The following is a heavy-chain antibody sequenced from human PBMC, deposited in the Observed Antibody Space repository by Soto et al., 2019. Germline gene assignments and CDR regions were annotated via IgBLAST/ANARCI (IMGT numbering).Heavy chain of an antibody. J-gene: IGHJ3*02. Sequence: EVQLLESGGGLVQPGGSLRLSCAASGFTFSSYAMRWVRQAPGKGLEWVSAISGSGGSTYYADSVKGRFTISRDNSKNTLYLQMNTLRAEDTAVYYCAKGVEVATDAFDIWGQGTMVTVSS. V-gene: IGHV3-23*01. CDR2: ISGSGGST. D-gene: IGHD5-12*01. CDR1: GFTFSSYA. CDR3: AKGVEVATDAFDI.